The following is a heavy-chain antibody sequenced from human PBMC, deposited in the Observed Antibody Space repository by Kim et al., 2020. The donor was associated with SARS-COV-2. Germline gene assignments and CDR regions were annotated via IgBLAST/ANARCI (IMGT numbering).Heavy chain of an antibody. D-gene: IGHD3-22*01. CDR3: ARDHRNNSGYYSFDY. J-gene: IGHJ4*02. CDR2: INGSSGYT. V-gene: IGHV1-3*01. Sequence: ASVKVSCKASGYTFYTYAMHWVRQAPGQRLEWMGWINGSSGYTEYSQKFQGRVTMTKDTSAQTAYMELRGLRSEDTALYYCARDHRNNSGYYSFDYWGWGTLHTVSS. CDR1: GYTFYTYA.